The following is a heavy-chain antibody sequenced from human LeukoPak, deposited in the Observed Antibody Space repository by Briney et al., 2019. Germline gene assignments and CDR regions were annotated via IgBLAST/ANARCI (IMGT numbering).Heavy chain of an antibody. CDR1: GYTFTSYD. D-gene: IGHD2-15*01. J-gene: IGHJ4*02. CDR2: IIPIFGTA. V-gene: IGHV1-69*05. CDR3: ARAGHCSGGSCYDY. Sequence: ASVKVSCKASGYTFTSYDINWVRQATGQGLEWMGRIIPIFGTANYAQKFQGRVTITTDESTSTAYMELSSLRSEDTAVYYCARAGHCSGGSCYDYWGQGTLVTVSS.